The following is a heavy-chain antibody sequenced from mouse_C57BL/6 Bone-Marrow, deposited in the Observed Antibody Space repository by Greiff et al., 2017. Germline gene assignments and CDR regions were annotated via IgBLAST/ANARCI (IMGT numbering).Heavy chain of an antibody. Sequence: EVMLVESGGGLVQPGGSLKLSCAASGFTFSDYGMAWVRQAPRKGPEWVAFISNLAYSIYYADTVTGRFTISRENAKNTLYLAMSSLRSEDTAMYYCARGDYDYGFDYWGQGTTLTVSS. CDR2: ISNLAYSI. J-gene: IGHJ2*01. D-gene: IGHD2-4*01. CDR3: ARGDYDYGFDY. V-gene: IGHV5-15*01. CDR1: GFTFSDYG.